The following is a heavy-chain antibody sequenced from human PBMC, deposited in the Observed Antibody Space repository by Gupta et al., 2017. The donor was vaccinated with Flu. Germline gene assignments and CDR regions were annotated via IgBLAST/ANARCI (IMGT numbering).Heavy chain of an antibody. CDR2: IYTCSGYNDS. J-gene: IGHJ4*02. CDR3: ARCRWGGSGSRGANLAQ. CDR1: DFSFSDFH. D-gene: IGHD3-3*01. V-gene: IGHV3-21*04. Sequence: QLVESGGGPVSPGGSLRLSCAASDFSFSDFHMNWFRHAPGKGLEGVASIYTCSGYNDSCDGDSVEGRFTIARDDGKKSLYLQMNSLGADDTAVYYCARCRWGGSGSRGANLAQWGQGTPVTVSS.